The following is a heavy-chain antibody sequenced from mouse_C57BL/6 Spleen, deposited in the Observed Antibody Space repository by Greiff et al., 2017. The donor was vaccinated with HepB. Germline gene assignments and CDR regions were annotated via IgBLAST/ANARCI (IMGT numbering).Heavy chain of an antibody. V-gene: IGHV1-26*01. CDR2: INPNNGGT. J-gene: IGHJ1*03. CDR1: GYTFTDYY. D-gene: IGHD1-1*01. Sequence: VQLQQSGPELVKPGASVKISCTASGYTFTDYYMNWVKQSHGKSLEWIGDINPNNGGTSYNQKFKGKATLTVDKSSSTAYMELRSLTSEDSAVYYCARSRYYGSSLWYFDVWGTGTTVTVSS. CDR3: ARSRYYGSSLWYFDV.